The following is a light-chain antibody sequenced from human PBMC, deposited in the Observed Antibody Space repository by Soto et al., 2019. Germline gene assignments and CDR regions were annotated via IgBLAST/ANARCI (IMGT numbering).Light chain of an antibody. CDR3: SSYTSSRYV. J-gene: IGLJ1*01. Sequence: QSALTQPASVSGSPGQSITISCTGTSSDVGGYNYVSWYQQHPGKAPKLMIYEVSNRPTGVSNRFSGSMSGNTASLTISALQAEDEADYYCSSYTSSRYVFGTGTK. CDR1: SSDVGGYNY. CDR2: EVS. V-gene: IGLV2-14*01.